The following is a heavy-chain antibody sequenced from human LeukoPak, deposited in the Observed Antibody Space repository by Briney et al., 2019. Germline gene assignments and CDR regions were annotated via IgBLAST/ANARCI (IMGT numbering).Heavy chain of an antibody. CDR3: ARAWGAVAGNYGVIDY. D-gene: IGHD1-7*01. J-gene: IGHJ4*02. Sequence: ASVKVSCTASGYSFINYYIHWVRQAPGQGLEWMGIISPSGGGTSYARKFQGRVTMTRDMSTSTVYMELNSLTSEDTAVYYCARAWGAVAGNYGVIDYWGQGTLVTVSS. CDR1: GYSFINYY. CDR2: ISPSGGGT. V-gene: IGHV1-46*01.